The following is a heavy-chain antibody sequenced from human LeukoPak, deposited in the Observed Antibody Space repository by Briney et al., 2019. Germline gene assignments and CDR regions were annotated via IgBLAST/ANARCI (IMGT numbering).Heavy chain of an antibody. D-gene: IGHD6-19*01. Sequence: SETLSLTCTVSGGSIRSSNYYWGWIRQPPGKGLEWIASIYYSGSTSYNPSLKSRVTISVDTSKNQFSLKLKSVTAADTAVYYCTRVERYITVTGTPYWFDPWGREPWSPSPQ. CDR3: TRVERYITVTGTPYWFDP. CDR2: IYYSGST. CDR1: GGSIRSSNYY. J-gene: IGHJ5*02. V-gene: IGHV4-39*07.